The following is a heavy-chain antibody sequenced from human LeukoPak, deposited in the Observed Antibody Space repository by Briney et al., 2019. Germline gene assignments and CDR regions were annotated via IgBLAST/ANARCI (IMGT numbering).Heavy chain of an antibody. V-gene: IGHV3-48*02. Sequence: GGSLRLFCAASGFTFSSYSMNWVRQAPGKGLEWVSYISSSSSTIYYADSVKGRFTISRDNAKNSLYRQMNSLRDEDTAVYYCARGPIGDYWGQGTLVTVSS. D-gene: IGHD2-21*01. CDR3: ARGPIGDY. CDR1: GFTFSSYS. J-gene: IGHJ4*02. CDR2: ISSSSSTI.